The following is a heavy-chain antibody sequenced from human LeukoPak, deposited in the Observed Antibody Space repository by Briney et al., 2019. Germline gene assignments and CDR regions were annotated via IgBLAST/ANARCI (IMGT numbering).Heavy chain of an antibody. CDR3: ARDFWSGYYTPDAFDI. D-gene: IGHD3-3*01. CDR1: GFTFSSYW. J-gene: IGHJ3*02. CDR2: IKQDGSEK. Sequence: GGSLRLSCAASGFTFSSYWMSWVRQAPGKGLEWVANIKQDGSEKYYVDSVKGRFTISRDNAKNSLYLQMNSLRAEDTAVYYCARDFWSGYYTPDAFDIWGQGTMVTVSS. V-gene: IGHV3-7*01.